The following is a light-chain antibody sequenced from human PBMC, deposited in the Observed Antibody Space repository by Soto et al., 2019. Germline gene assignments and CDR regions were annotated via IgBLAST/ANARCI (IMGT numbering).Light chain of an antibody. V-gene: IGKV1-17*01. CDR3: LQYRSFPRT. CDR1: QGIRDD. CDR2: AAS. Sequence: DIQLTQSPSSLSASVGDRNAITCRASQGIRDDLGWYQQKAGEAPKRLIYAASSLHSGVPSRFSGSGSGTEFTLTISSLQPEDFATYYCLQYRSFPRTFSQGTKVDIK. J-gene: IGKJ1*01.